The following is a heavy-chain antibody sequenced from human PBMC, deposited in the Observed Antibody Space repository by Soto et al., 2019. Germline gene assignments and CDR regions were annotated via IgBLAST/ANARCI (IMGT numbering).Heavy chain of an antibody. CDR1: GVSVRSYT. D-gene: IGHD2-21*02. CDR2: VFPSLSA. J-gene: IGHJ4*02. Sequence: PSETLSLTCIVSGVSVRSYTWSWVRQPANKGLEWIGRVFPSLSATYNASLKSRVSISMDTAENRISLKLDSVTAADAGVYFCARDGMTTGDTWGPGTMVTVSS. CDR3: ARDGMTTGDT. V-gene: IGHV4-4*07.